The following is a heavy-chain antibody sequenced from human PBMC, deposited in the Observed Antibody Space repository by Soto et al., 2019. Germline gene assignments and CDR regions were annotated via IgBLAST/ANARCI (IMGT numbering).Heavy chain of an antibody. CDR1: GYSFTGHY. CDR3: ARVRRIPYAVDV. Sequence: QVQLVQSGAEVKKPGASVKVSCKASGYSFTGHYIHWVRQAPGQGLEWMGWINPISGDTNYAQKCQGRVTMTRDTSISTAYMDLSSLISGDTAVYYCARVRRIPYAVDVWGQGTTVTVSS. J-gene: IGHJ6*02. V-gene: IGHV1-2*02. D-gene: IGHD2-2*01. CDR2: INPISGDT.